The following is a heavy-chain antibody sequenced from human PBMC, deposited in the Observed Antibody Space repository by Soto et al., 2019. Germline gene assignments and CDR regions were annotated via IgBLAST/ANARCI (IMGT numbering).Heavy chain of an antibody. CDR1: GFTFSSYS. V-gene: IGHV3-21*01. CDR3: ARAPRDSIAAGGGMDV. J-gene: IGHJ6*02. CDR2: ISSSSSYI. D-gene: IGHD6-6*01. Sequence: EVQLVESGGGLVKPGGPLRLSCAASGFTFSSYSMNWVRQAPGKGLEWVSSISSSSSYIYYADSVKGRFTISRDNAKNSLYLQMNSLRAEDTAVYYCARAPRDSIAAGGGMDVWGQGTTVTVSS.